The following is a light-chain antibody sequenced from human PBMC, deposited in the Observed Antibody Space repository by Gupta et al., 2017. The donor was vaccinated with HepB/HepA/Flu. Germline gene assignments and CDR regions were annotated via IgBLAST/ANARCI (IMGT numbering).Light chain of an antibody. CDR1: GTDV. V-gene: IGLV2-14*03. CDR3: ASYTSTDTPVV. CDR2: DVS. Sequence: QSALTQPASVSGSPGQSITISCTGAGTDVVSWYQEHPGKAPKLMIYDVSSRPSGVSNRFSGSKSGNTASLTISGLQAEDVADYYCASYTSTDTPVVFGTGTKLTVL. J-gene: IGLJ2*01.